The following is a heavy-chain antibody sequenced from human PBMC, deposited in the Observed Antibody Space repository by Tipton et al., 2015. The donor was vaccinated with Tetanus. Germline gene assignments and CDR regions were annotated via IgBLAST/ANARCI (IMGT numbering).Heavy chain of an antibody. V-gene: IGHV1-58*01. CDR3: AAVGHYYDSSGYAY. Sequence: QSGPEVKKPGTSVKVSCKAPGFTFTSSAVQWVRQARGQRLEWIGWIVVGSGNTNYAQKFQERVTITRDMSTSTAYMELSSLRSEDTAVYYCAAVGHYYDSSGYAYWGQGTLVTVSS. D-gene: IGHD3-22*01. J-gene: IGHJ4*02. CDR2: IVVGSGNT. CDR1: GFTFTSSA.